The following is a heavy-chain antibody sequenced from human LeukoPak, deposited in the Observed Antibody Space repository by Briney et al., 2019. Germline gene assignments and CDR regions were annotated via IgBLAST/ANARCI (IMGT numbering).Heavy chain of an antibody. J-gene: IGHJ4*02. D-gene: IGHD3-22*01. V-gene: IGHV4-39*01. Sequence: SETLSLTYTVSGGSINRGGHYWAWIRQTPGKGLEWIGTIYHSGRTYYNPSVESRVTMSIDTSENQFSLKLASVTAADTAVYFCVNYYDSRGYYLFEFWGQGMLVTVSS. CDR2: IYHSGRT. CDR1: GGSINRGGHY. CDR3: VNYYDSRGYYLFEF.